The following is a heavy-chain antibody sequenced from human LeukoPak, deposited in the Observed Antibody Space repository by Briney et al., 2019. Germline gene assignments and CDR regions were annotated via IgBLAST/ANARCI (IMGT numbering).Heavy chain of an antibody. V-gene: IGHV4-34*01. CDR2: INHSGST. CDR1: GGSIGSYY. D-gene: IGHD3-16*02. CDR3: AREGDYDYVWGSYPWGY. Sequence: SETLSLTCTVSGGSIGSYYWSWIRQPPGKGLEWIGEINHSGSTNYNPSLKSRVTISVDTSKNQFSLKLSSVTAADTAVYYCAREGDYDYVWGSYPWGYWGQGTLVTVSS. J-gene: IGHJ4*02.